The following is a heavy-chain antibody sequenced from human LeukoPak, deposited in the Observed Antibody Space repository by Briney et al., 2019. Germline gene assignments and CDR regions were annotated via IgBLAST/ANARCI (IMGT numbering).Heavy chain of an antibody. J-gene: IGHJ4*02. CDR1: GYTFINYW. CDR3: ARRSTMTQFDY. D-gene: IGHD4-17*01. CDR2: IYPGDSDT. Sequence: GESLKISCKGFGYTFINYWIAWVRQMPGKGLEWMGIIYPGDSDTRYSPSFQGQVTISADKSITTAYLQWSSLKASDTATYYCARRSTMTQFDYWGQGTLVTVSS. V-gene: IGHV5-51*01.